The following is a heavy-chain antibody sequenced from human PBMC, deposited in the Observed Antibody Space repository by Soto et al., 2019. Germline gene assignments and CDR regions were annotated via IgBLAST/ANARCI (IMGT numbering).Heavy chain of an antibody. CDR1: GFTFSNDG. Sequence: QMPLVESGGGVVQPGRSLRLSCAASGFTFSNDGIHWGRQAPGKGLEWVAVVWNDGANKYYADSVKGRFTISKDNSKNTLFLQMGSLRAEDSAVYYCARGSSLYNSRSAWCDPWGQGTQVTVSS. J-gene: IGHJ5*02. V-gene: IGHV3-33*01. CDR2: VWNDGANK. D-gene: IGHD1-1*01. CDR3: ARGSSLYNSRSAWCDP.